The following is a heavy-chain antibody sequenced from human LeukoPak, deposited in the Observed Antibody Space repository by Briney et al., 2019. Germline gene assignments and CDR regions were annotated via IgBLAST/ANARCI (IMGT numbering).Heavy chain of an antibody. D-gene: IGHD3-10*01. Sequence: GASVKVSCKASGYTFTGYYMHWVRQAPGQGLEWMGWINPNSGGTNYAQKFQGRVTMTRDTSISTAYMELNSLRAEDTAVYYCAKGEAGYYGSGSQDAFDIWGQGTMVTVSS. V-gene: IGHV1-2*02. CDR1: GYTFTGYY. J-gene: IGHJ3*02. CDR3: AKGEAGYYGSGSQDAFDI. CDR2: INPNSGGT.